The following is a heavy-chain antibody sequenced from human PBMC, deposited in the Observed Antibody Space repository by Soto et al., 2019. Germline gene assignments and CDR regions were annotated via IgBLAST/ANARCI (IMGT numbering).Heavy chain of an antibody. CDR2: ISAYNTNT. CDR1: GYTFTSYH. Sequence: QVQLVQSGAEVKKPGASVKVSCKTSGYTFTSYHISWVRQAPGQGLEWMGWISAYNTNTNYAQKFQGRVTMTTDTFPRPAYMELRSLRSDDTAVHYCARDTPPTDYWGQGTLVTVSS. CDR3: ARDTPPTDY. J-gene: IGHJ4*02. V-gene: IGHV1-18*01.